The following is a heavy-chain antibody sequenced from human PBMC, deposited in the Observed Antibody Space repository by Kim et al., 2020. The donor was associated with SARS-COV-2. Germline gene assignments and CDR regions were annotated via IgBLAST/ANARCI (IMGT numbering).Heavy chain of an antibody. Sequence: GGSLRLSCAASGFIFSSYAMNCVRQAPGKGLEWVAVMSTDGTKKFYADSVQGRFTISRDNSKNTVYLAMNRLRGDDTGVYYCARGAVAGNSVAAVDLWG. CDR2: MSTDGTKK. J-gene: IGHJ3*01. CDR3: ARGAVAGNSVAAVDL. V-gene: IGHV3-30*04. CDR1: GFIFSSYA. D-gene: IGHD6-19*01.